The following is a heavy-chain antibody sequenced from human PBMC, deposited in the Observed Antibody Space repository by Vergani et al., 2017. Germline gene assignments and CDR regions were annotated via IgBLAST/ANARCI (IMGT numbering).Heavy chain of an antibody. CDR2: IFTSGST. CDR1: GGSISSYY. V-gene: IGHV4-4*07. J-gene: IGHJ4*02. D-gene: IGHD3-10*01. Sequence: QVQLQESGPGLVKPSETLSLTCTVSGGSISSYYWSWIRQPAGKGLEWIGRIFTSGSTNYNPSLKSRVTMSVDTSQNQFSLKLSYVTAADTAVYYCARELRVGDYFDYWGQGTLVTVSS. CDR3: ARELRVGDYFDY.